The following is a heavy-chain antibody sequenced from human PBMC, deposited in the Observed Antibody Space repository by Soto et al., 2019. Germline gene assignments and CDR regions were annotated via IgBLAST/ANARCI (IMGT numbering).Heavy chain of an antibody. Sequence: GASVKVSCKASGGTFSSYAISWVRQAPGQGLEWMGGIIPIFGTANYAQRFQGRVTITADESTSTAYMELSSLRSEDTAVYYCARDVDTARACAFDIWGQGTMVTVSS. CDR1: GGTFSSYA. D-gene: IGHD5-18*01. CDR3: ARDVDTARACAFDI. J-gene: IGHJ3*02. V-gene: IGHV1-69*13. CDR2: IIPIFGTA.